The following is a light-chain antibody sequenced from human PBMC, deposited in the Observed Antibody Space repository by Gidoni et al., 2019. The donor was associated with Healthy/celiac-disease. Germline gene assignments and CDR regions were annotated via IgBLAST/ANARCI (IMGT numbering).Light chain of an antibody. V-gene: IGKV2-28*01. Sequence: DIGMPQSHLSLPVTPGEPASISCRSSQSLLHSNGYNYLDWYLQKPGQSPQLLIYLGSNRASGVPDRFSGSGSGTDFTLKISRVEAEDVGVYYCMQALQTPFTFGPGTKVDIK. CDR1: QSLLHSNGYNY. J-gene: IGKJ3*01. CDR3: MQALQTPFT. CDR2: LGS.